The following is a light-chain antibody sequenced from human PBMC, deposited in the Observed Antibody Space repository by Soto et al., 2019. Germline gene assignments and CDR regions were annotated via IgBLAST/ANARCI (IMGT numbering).Light chain of an antibody. V-gene: IGKV3-20*01. CDR1: QTVHSSF. CDR3: QQHGGSPPYT. J-gene: IGKJ2*01. Sequence: EVVLTQSPGTLSLSPGDRATVSCRASQTVHSSFFAWYQQKGGQAPRLLIYGTSNRAAGIPDRFSGHGSGTDFTLTIDGLEPEDFAMYFCQQHGGSPPYTFGWGTRVEI. CDR2: GTS.